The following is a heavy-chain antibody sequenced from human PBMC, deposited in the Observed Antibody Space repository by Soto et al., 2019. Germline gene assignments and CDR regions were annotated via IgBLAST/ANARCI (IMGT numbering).Heavy chain of an antibody. D-gene: IGHD3-3*01. Sequence: PGGSLRLSCAASGFTFSSHWMSWVRQAPGKGLEWVANIKQDGSEKYYVDSVKGRFTISRDNAKNSLYLQMNTLRAEDTAVYYCARDRFFGVVNPEYYFDYWGQGTLVTVSS. V-gene: IGHV3-7*01. CDR2: IKQDGSEK. J-gene: IGHJ4*02. CDR3: ARDRFFGVVNPEYYFDY. CDR1: GFTFSSHW.